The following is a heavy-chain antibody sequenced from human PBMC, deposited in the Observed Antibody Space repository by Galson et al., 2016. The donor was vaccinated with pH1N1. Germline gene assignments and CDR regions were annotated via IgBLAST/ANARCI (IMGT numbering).Heavy chain of an antibody. CDR2: LKSDGTSA. CDR3: IREMS. J-gene: IGHJ5*02. V-gene: IGHV3-74*01. Sequence: SLRLSCAASEFIFSNKWMHWLRQSPGKGLEWLAVLKSDGTSARYADSVKGRFTISRDNAKNTLYLQMNSLRVEDTSAYYCIREMSWGQGVLVTVSS. CDR1: EFIFSNKW.